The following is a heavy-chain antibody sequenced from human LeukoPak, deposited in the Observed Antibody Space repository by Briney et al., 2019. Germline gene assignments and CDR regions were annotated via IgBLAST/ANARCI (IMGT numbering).Heavy chain of an antibody. Sequence: GASVKVSCKASGGTFISYAISWARQAPGQGLEWMGGIIPIFGTANYAQKFQGRVTITADESTSTAYMELSSLRSEDTAVYYCARERITIFGVVPPYYYYGMDVWGQGTTVTVSS. D-gene: IGHD3-3*01. V-gene: IGHV1-69*13. CDR2: IIPIFGTA. CDR1: GGTFISYA. J-gene: IGHJ6*02. CDR3: ARERITIFGVVPPYYYYGMDV.